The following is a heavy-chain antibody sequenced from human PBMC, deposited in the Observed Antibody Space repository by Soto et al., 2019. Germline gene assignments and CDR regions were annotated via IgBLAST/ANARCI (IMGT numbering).Heavy chain of an antibody. V-gene: IGHV4-4*02. Sequence: QVQLQESGPGLLKPSGTLSLTCAVSGGSVSSYNWWNWVRQPPGKGLEWIGEIFHSGSTNYNPSLQSRVTISLDKSTNQFSLTLNSLTAADTAVYYCARGGGYFFDYWGQGTLVTVSS. CDR3: ARGGGYFFDY. CDR1: GGSVSSYNW. CDR2: IFHSGST. D-gene: IGHD3-16*01. J-gene: IGHJ4*02.